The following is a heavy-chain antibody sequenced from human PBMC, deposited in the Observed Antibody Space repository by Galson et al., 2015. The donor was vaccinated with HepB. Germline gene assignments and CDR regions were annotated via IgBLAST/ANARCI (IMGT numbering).Heavy chain of an antibody. J-gene: IGHJ6*03. CDR2: MNPNSGNT. V-gene: IGHV1-8*01. CDR3: ARGRREPYSNYAYYYYYMDV. Sequence: SVKVSCKASGYTFTSYDINWVRQATGQGLEWMGWMNPNSGNTGYAQKFQGRVTMTRNTSISTAYMELSSLRPEDTAVYYCARGRREPYSNYAYYYYYMDVWGKGTTVTVSS. CDR1: GYTFTSYD. D-gene: IGHD4-11*01.